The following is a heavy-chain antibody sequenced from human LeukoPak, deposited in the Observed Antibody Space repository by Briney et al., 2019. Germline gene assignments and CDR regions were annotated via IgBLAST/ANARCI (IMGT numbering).Heavy chain of an antibody. CDR2: IYYSGST. CDR1: GIPLGNYY. Sequence: SETLSLTCSVSGIPLGNYYWNWIRQSPGKGLEWIGYIYYSGSTDYNPSLKSRVTMSIDMSKRQFSLELSSVTAADTAVYYCARGGVVGTMLRGINWFDPWGPGTLVAVSS. D-gene: IGHD3-10*01. CDR3: ARGGVVGTMLRGINWFDP. J-gene: IGHJ5*02. V-gene: IGHV4-59*01.